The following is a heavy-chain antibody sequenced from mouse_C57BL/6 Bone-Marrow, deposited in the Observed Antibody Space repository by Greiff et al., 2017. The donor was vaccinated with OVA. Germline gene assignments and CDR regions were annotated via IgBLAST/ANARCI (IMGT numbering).Heavy chain of an antibody. J-gene: IGHJ3*01. D-gene: IGHD1-1*01. CDR2: IYPGSGST. Sequence: VQLQQPGAELVKPGASVKMSCKASGYTFTSYWITWVKQRPGQGLEWIGDIYPGSGSTNYNEKFKSKATLTVDTSSSTAYMQLSSLTSEDSAVYYCARTAYGSSYVPRVAYWGQGTLVTVSA. V-gene: IGHV1-55*01. CDR1: GYTFTSYW. CDR3: ARTAYGSSYVPRVAY.